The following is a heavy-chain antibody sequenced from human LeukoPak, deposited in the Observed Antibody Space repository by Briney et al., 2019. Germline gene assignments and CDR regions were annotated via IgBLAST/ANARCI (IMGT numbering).Heavy chain of an antibody. CDR2: IIPIFGTA. J-gene: IGHJ4*02. D-gene: IGHD1-14*01. Sequence: EASVKVSCKASGGTFSSYAISWVRQAPGQGLEWMGGIIPIFGTANYAQKFQGRVTITADESTSTAYMELSSLRSEDTAVYYCARVSGGIRVGSYFDYWGQGTLVTVSS. CDR1: GGTFSSYA. V-gene: IGHV1-69*13. CDR3: ARVSGGIRVGSYFDY.